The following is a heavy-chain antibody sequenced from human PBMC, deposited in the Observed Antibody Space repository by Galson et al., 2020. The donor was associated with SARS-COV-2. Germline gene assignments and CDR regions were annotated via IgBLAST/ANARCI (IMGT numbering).Heavy chain of an antibody. CDR1: GGSIDSDGYF. J-gene: IGHJ5*02. V-gene: IGHV4-31*03. D-gene: IGHD6-13*01. CDR2: IYYSGAT. Sequence: SETLSLTCTVSGGSIDSDGYFWSWIRQHPGKGLEWIGYIYYSGATYYNPSLRSRVAISVDTSKNQFSLNLKSVTAADTAVYYCARAYTSSRYDNWFDPWGQGTLVTVSS. CDR3: ARAYTSSRYDNWFDP.